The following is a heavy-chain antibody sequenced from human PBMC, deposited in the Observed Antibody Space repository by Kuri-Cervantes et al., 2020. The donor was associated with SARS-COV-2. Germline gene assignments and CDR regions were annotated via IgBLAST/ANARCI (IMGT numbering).Heavy chain of an antibody. J-gene: IGHJ4*02. V-gene: IGHV3-53*01. CDR3: ARQGVEGVGY. Sequence: GGSLRLSCAPSGFTFSGSAMHWVRQASGKGLEWVSVIYSGGSTYYADSVKGRFTISRDNSKNTLYLQMNSLRAEDTAVYYCARQGVEGVGYWGQGTLVTVSS. CDR2: IYSGGST. D-gene: IGHD2-8*01. CDR1: GFTFSGSA.